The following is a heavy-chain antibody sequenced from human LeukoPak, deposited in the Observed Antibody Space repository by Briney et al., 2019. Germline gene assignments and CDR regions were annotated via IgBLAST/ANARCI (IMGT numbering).Heavy chain of an antibody. D-gene: IGHD6-13*01. CDR2: SDPEDGET. Sequence: ASVKVSCKVSGYTLTELSMHWVRQAPGKGLEWMGGSDPEDGETIHAQKFQGRVTMTRDTSISTAYMGLSRLRSDDTAVYYCARESVAAANDYWGQGTLVTVSS. CDR1: GYTLTELS. V-gene: IGHV1-24*01. CDR3: ARESVAAANDY. J-gene: IGHJ4*02.